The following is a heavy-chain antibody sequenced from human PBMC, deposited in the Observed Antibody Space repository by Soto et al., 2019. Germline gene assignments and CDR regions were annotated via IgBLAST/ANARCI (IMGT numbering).Heavy chain of an antibody. Sequence: QVQLVQSGAEEKKPGASVKVSCKASGYTFTSYGISWVRQAPGQGLEWMGWISPYNGNTNYAQKPQGRVTMTTDTYTSTADMELRSLRSDDTAVYYSARDGSQLGRDYWGQGTLVTVSS. D-gene: IGHD7-27*01. CDR2: ISPYNGNT. CDR1: GYTFTSYG. CDR3: ARDGSQLGRDY. V-gene: IGHV1-18*01. J-gene: IGHJ4*02.